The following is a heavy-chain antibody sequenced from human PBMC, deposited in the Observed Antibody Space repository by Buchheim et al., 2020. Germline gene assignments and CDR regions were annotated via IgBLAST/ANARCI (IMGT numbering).Heavy chain of an antibody. Sequence: QVQLQESGPGLVKPSDTLSLTCPVSGGSVSSGSYYWSWIRQPPGKGLEWIGFIYYSGSTNYNPSLKSRVTISVDTSKNQFSLKLSSVTAADTAVYYCARGPYDFWSGYYLEDYYYGMDVWGQGTT. V-gene: IGHV4-61*01. J-gene: IGHJ6*02. CDR1: GGSVSSGSYY. CDR3: ARGPYDFWSGYYLEDYYYGMDV. CDR2: IYYSGST. D-gene: IGHD3-3*01.